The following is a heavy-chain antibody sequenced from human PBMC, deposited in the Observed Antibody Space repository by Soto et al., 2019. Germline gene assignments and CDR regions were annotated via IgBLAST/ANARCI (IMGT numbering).Heavy chain of an antibody. CDR3: ARALNYYDSSGYFDY. CDR1: GFTFTTYW. Sequence: VGSLRLSCAASGFTFTTYWMSWVRQAPGKGLEWVANIKQDGSERYYVDSVKGRFTISRDNADNSLYLEMSSLRAEDTAVYYCARALNYYDSSGYFDYWGQGTLVTVSS. D-gene: IGHD3-22*01. J-gene: IGHJ4*02. V-gene: IGHV3-7*03. CDR2: IKQDGSER.